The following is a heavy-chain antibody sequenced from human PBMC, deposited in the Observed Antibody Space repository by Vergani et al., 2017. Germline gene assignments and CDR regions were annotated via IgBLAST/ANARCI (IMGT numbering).Heavy chain of an antibody. D-gene: IGHD4-11*01. Sequence: QVQLVQSGAEVKKPGASVKVSCKASGYTFTSYYMHWVRQAPGQGLEWMGIINPSGGSTSYAQKFQGRVTMTRDTSTSTVYMELSSLRSDDTAVYYCARNWGPDYSHDEVIYEGIYSYYYMDVWGKGP. J-gene: IGHJ6*03. CDR1: GYTFTSYY. V-gene: IGHV1-46*01. CDR2: INPSGGST. CDR3: ARNWGPDYSHDEVIYEGIYSYYYMDV.